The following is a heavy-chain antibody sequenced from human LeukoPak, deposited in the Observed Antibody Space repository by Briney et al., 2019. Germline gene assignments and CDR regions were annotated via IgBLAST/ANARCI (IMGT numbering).Heavy chain of an antibody. Sequence: PSETLSLTCTVSGGSISSGDYYWSWIRQPPGKGLEWIGYIYYSGSTYYNPSLKSRVTISVDTSKNQFSLKLSSVTAADTAVYYCASGGRRYQLLSWSRGYFDYWGQGTLVTVSS. CDR2: IYYSGST. J-gene: IGHJ4*02. D-gene: IGHD2-2*01. V-gene: IGHV4-30-4*01. CDR1: GGSISSGDYY. CDR3: ASGGRRYQLLSWSRGYFDY.